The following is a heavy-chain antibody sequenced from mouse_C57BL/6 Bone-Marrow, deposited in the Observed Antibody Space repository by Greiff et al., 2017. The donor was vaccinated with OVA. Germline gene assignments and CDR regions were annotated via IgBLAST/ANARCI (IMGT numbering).Heavy chain of an antibody. J-gene: IGHJ4*01. CDR3: TRGYSNYYAMDY. V-gene: IGHV1-15*01. D-gene: IGHD2-5*01. CDR2: IDPETGGT. Sequence: VKLQQSGAELVRPGASVTLSCKASGYTFTDYEMHRVKQTPVHGLEWIGAIDPETGGTAYNQKFKGKAILTADKSSSTAYMELRSLTSEESAVYYCTRGYSNYYAMDYWGQGTSVTVSS. CDR1: GYTFTDYE.